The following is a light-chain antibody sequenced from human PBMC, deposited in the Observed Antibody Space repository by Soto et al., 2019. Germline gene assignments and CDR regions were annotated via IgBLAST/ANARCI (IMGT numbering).Light chain of an antibody. CDR3: QQINNYPRAA. CDR2: AAS. Sequence: DIQLTQSPPFLPASLGDTVTITCRASQDIANYLAWFQQKPGEAPKLLIFAASTLQTGVPSRFSGSGSGTLFTLTIRGLQPEDLAAYFCQQINNYPRAAFGQGTRLQIK. V-gene: IGKV1-9*01. CDR1: QDIANY. J-gene: IGKJ2*01.